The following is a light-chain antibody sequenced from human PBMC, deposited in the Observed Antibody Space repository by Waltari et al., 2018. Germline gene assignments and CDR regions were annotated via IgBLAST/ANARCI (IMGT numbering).Light chain of an antibody. CDR2: VAS. CDR3: QHYVRLPVT. CDR1: QSVGRT. J-gene: IGKJ1*01. Sequence: ESVLTQSPGTLSLSPGRRAILTGPASQSVGRTLAWYQQKPGQSPRLLIYVASNRATGIPDRFSGSGSGTDFSLTISRLEPEDFSVYYCQHYVRLPVTFGQGTRVEI. V-gene: IGKV3-20*01.